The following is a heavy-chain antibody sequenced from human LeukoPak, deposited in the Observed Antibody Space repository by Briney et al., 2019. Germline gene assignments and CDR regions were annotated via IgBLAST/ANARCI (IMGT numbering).Heavy chain of an antibody. D-gene: IGHD3-10*01. Sequence: ASVKVSCKASGYTFTGYYMHWVRQAPGQGLEWMGWMNPNSRNTGYAQKFQGRVTITRNTSISTAYMELSSLRSEDTAVYYCTRSGDYYYGSGSPNWFDPWGQGTLVTVSS. CDR3: TRSGDYYYGSGSPNWFDP. V-gene: IGHV1-8*03. CDR1: GYTFTGYY. J-gene: IGHJ5*02. CDR2: MNPNSRNT.